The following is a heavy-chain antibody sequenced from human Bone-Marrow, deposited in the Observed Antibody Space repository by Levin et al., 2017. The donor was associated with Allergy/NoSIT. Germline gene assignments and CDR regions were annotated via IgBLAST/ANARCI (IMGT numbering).Heavy chain of an antibody. D-gene: IGHD3-10*01. J-gene: IGHJ5*02. V-gene: IGHV3-30*04. CDR1: GFTFSSYA. CDR2: ISYDGSNK. Sequence: GESLKTSCAASGFTFSSYAMHWVRQAPGKGLEWVAVISYDGSNKYYADSVKGRFTISRDNSKNTLYLQMNSLRAEDTAVYYCARLGMVRPSRGGWFDPWGQGTLVTVSS. CDR3: ARLGMVRPSRGGWFDP.